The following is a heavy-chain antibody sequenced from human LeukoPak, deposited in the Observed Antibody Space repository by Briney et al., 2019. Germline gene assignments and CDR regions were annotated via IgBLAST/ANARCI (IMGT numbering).Heavy chain of an antibody. V-gene: IGHV3-48*01. J-gene: IGHJ4*02. CDR2: ISSSSSTI. CDR1: GFTFSSYS. Sequence: GGSLRLSYAASGFTFSSYSMNWVRQAPGKGLEWVSYISSSSSTIYYADSVKGRFTISRDNSKNTLYLQMNSLRAEDTAVYYCAKDLLDYGDYVYYFDYWGQGTLVTVSS. CDR3: AKDLLDYGDYVYYFDY. D-gene: IGHD4-17*01.